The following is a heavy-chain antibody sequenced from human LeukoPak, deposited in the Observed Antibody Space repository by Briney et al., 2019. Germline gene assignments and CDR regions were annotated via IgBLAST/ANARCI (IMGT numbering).Heavy chain of an antibody. CDR1: GFTFYDYG. CDR2: INWNGGST. V-gene: IGHV3-20*04. D-gene: IGHD3-3*01. CDR3: ARAMYYDFWSGYSPFDY. Sequence: GGSLRLSCAASGFTFYDYGMSWVRQAPGKGVELVSGINWNGGSTGYADSVKGRFTISRDNAKNSLYLQMNSLRAEDTALYYCARAMYYDFWSGYSPFDYWGQGTLVTVSS. J-gene: IGHJ4*02.